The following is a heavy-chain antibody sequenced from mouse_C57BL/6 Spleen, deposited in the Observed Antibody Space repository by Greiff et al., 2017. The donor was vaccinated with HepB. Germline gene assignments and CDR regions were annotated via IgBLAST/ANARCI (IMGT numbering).Heavy chain of an antibody. J-gene: IGHJ4*01. CDR2: ISSGSSTI. D-gene: IGHD1-1*01. CDR3: GRQSSDGGAIDY. V-gene: IGHV5-17*01. Sequence: EAKLVVSGGRLVKPGGSLKLSCAASGFTFSDYGMHWVRQAPEKGLEWVAYISSGSSTIYYADTVKGRFTISRDNAKNTLFLQMTSLRSEDTAMDYCGRQSSDGGAIDYWGQGTSVTVSS. CDR1: GFTFSDYG.